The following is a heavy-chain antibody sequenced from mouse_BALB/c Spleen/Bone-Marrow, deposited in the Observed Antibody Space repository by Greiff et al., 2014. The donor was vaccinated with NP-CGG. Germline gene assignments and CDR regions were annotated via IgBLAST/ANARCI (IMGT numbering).Heavy chain of an antibody. V-gene: IGHV1-87*01. J-gene: IGHJ3*01. CDR2: IYPGDGDT. CDR1: GYTFTSYW. Sequence: QVQLKQSGAELARPGASVKSSCKASGYTFTSYWMQWVKQRPGQGLEWIGAIYPGDGDTRYTQKFKGKATLTADKSSSTAYMQLSSLASEDSAVYYCARGDYDYDDWFAYWGQGTLVTVSA. D-gene: IGHD2-4*01. CDR3: ARGDYDYDDWFAY.